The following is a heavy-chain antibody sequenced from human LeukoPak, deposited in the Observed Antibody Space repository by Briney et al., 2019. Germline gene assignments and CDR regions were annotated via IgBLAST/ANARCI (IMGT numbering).Heavy chain of an antibody. CDR2: T. CDR3: ARGSRYSGYFDY. CDR1: GGSISSYY. Sequence: PSETLSLTCTVSGGSISSYYWSWIRQPPGKGLEWIGTNYNPSLKSRVTISVDTSKNQFSLKLSSVTAADTAVYYCARGSRYSGYFDYWGQGTLVTVSS. D-gene: IGHD6-13*01. J-gene: IGHJ4*02. V-gene: IGHV4-59*01.